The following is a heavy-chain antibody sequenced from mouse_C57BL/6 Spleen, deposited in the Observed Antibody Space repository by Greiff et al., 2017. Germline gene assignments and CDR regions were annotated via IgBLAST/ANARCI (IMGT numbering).Heavy chain of an antibody. J-gene: IGHJ3*01. Sequence: VQLQQSGAELVRPGASVKLSCTASGFNIKDYYMHWVKQSPEQGLEWIGRIDPEDGDTEYAPKFQGKATMTADTSSNTAYLQLSSLTSEDTAVYYCTLYGSRSWFAYWGQGTLVTVSA. D-gene: IGHD1-1*01. V-gene: IGHV14-1*01. CDR1: GFNIKDYY. CDR2: IDPEDGDT. CDR3: TLYGSRSWFAY.